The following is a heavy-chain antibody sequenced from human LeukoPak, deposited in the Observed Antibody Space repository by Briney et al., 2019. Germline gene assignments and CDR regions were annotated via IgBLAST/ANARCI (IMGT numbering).Heavy chain of an antibody. J-gene: IGHJ5*01. V-gene: IGHV1-69*08. Sequence: SVKVSCKASGGSFTSYILSWVRQAPGQGLEWMGRITPLLDKADYAQKFQGRITITADSSTSTAYMELSSLRSDDTAVYYCARDRVAISVAGFDSWGQGTLVIVSS. D-gene: IGHD6-19*01. CDR1: GGSFTSYI. CDR2: ITPLLDKA. CDR3: ARDRVAISVAGFDS.